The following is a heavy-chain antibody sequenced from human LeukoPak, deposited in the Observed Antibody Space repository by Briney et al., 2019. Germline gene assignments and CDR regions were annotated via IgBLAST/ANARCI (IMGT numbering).Heavy chain of an antibody. CDR2: IYYSGST. Sequence: SETLSLTCTVSGGSISSYYWSWIRQPPGKGLEWIGSIYYSGSTYYNPSLKSRVTISVDTSKNQFSLKLSSVTAADTAVYYCARDGGYCSGGSCYRPKPDAFDIWGQGTMVTVSS. CDR3: ARDGGYCSGGSCYRPKPDAFDI. V-gene: IGHV4-39*07. D-gene: IGHD2-15*01. J-gene: IGHJ3*02. CDR1: GGSISSYY.